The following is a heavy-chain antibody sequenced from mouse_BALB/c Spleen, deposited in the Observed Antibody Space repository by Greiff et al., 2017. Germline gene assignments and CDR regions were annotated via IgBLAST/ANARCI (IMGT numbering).Heavy chain of an antibody. CDR2: ISSGSSTI. CDR3: ARSPYGNYEDYAMDY. CDR1: GFTFSSFG. J-gene: IGHJ4*01. D-gene: IGHD2-1*01. V-gene: IGHV5-17*02. Sequence: EVMLVESGGGLVQPGGSRKLSCAASGFTFSSFGMHWVRQAPEKGLEWVAYISSGSSTIYYADTVKGRFTISRDNPKNTLFLQMTSLRSEDTAMYYCARSPYGNYEDYAMDYWGQGTSVTVSS.